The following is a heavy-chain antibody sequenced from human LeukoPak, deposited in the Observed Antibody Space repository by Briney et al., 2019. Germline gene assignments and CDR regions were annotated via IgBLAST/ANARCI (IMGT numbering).Heavy chain of an antibody. V-gene: IGHV1-18*04. J-gene: IGHJ6*03. D-gene: IGHD3-9*01. Sequence: ASVKVSCKASGYTFSSYFITWVRQAPGQGLEWMGWISVFNGYTKFAQNLQDRVTMTTDTSTSTAYMELRNLRSDDTAIYYCARRNYDILTGRNFYFLDVWGQGTTVTVS. CDR3: ARRNYDILTGRNFYFLDV. CDR2: ISVFNGYT. CDR1: GYTFSSYF.